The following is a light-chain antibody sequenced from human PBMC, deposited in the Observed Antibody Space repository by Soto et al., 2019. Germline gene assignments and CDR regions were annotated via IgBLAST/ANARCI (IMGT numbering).Light chain of an antibody. V-gene: IGKV1-39*01. CDR1: QSIRSY. Sequence: DIQLTQSPSSLSASVGDKVTITCRASQSIRSYLNWVQQKPGKAPKLLIYDASSLQTGVPSRFSGSGSGTDFSLTISSPQPEDFATYYCLQDYNYPRTFGGGTKVDIK. CDR2: DAS. CDR3: LQDYNYPRT. J-gene: IGKJ4*01.